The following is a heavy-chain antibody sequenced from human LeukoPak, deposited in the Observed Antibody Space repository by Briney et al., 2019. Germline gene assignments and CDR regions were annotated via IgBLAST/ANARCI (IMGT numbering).Heavy chain of an antibody. J-gene: IGHJ4*02. CDR3: ARSGRYLDY. V-gene: IGHV3-48*03. Sequence: PGGSLRLSCAASGFTFSSYEMNWVRQAPGKGLEWISYISNSGTNIYYPDSVKGRFTISRDNAKNSLYLQMNSLRAEDTAVYYCARSGRYLDYWGQGTLVTASS. D-gene: IGHD2-15*01. CDR1: GFTFSSYE. CDR2: ISNSGTNI.